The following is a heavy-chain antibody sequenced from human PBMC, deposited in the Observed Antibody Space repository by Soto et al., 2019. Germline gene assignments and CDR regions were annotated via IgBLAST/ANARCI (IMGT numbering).Heavy chain of an antibody. Sequence: ASVKVSCKASGYTFTSYYMHWVRQAPGQGLEWMGIINPSGGSTSYAQKFQGRVTMTRDTSTSTVYMELSSLRSEDTAVYYCARDLPRATVNFLSEFYYYYGMDVWGQGTTVTVSS. CDR3: ARDLPRATVNFLSEFYYYYGMDV. D-gene: IGHD4-17*01. J-gene: IGHJ6*02. V-gene: IGHV1-46*01. CDR2: INPSGGST. CDR1: GYTFTSYY.